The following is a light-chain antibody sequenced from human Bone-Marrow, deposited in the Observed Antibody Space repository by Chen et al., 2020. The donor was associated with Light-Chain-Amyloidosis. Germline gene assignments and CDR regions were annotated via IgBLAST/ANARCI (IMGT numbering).Light chain of an antibody. J-gene: IGKJ1*01. Sequence: EIVMTQSPATLAVSPGAGATLSCSASEDISNSLAWYQQKPGQPPTILMYGASTKATGVPARFSGNGSGTEFTLTISSLQSEDVAIYYCQHYSDWPPRTFGQGTKVEI. CDR1: EDISNS. V-gene: IGKV3-15*01. CDR2: GAS. CDR3: QHYSDWPPRT.